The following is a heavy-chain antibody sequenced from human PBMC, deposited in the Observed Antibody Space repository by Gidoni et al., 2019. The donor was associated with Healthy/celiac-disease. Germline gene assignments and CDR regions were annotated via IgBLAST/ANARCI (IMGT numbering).Heavy chain of an antibody. D-gene: IGHD2-2*01. CDR3: AREPGDIVVVPAANDY. CDR2: ISSSSSYI. V-gene: IGHV3-21*01. J-gene: IGHJ4*02. Sequence: EVQLVESGGGLVKPGGSLRLSCAASGLTFSSYSMNWVRQAPGKGLEWVSSISSSSSYIYYADSVKGRFTISRDNAKNSLYLQMNSLRAEDTAVYYCAREPGDIVVVPAANDYWGQGTLVTVSS. CDR1: GLTFSSYS.